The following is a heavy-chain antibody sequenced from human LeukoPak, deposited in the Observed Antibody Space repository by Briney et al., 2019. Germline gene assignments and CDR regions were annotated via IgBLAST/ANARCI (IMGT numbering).Heavy chain of an antibody. V-gene: IGHV4-34*01. CDR2: IYHSGST. D-gene: IGHD5-12*01. J-gene: IGHJ4*02. CDR3: ARGIIDIKAIPPSPFDL. CDR1: AGSFSGYY. Sequence: SETLSLACAVYAGSFSGYYCGWIRQPPEMGLEWIGQIYHSGSTKYNGSLRSRVTLSVDTSQNQFSLKLNSVIAAHAAVYYCARGIIDIKAIPPSPFDLWGQGTLVTVSS.